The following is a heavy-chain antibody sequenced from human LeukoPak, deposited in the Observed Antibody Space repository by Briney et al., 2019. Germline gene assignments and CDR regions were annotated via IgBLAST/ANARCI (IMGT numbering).Heavy chain of an antibody. CDR3: ARDLRIAAAYDAFDI. CDR1: GGSIGSGSYY. V-gene: IGHV4-61*02. J-gene: IGHJ3*02. Sequence: TPSETLSLTCTVPGGSIGSGSYYWSWIRQPAGKGLEWIGRIYTSGSTNYNPSLKSRVTISVDTSKNQFSLKLSSVTAADTAVYYCARDLRIAAAYDAFDIWGQGTMVTVSS. CDR2: IYTSGST. D-gene: IGHD6-13*01.